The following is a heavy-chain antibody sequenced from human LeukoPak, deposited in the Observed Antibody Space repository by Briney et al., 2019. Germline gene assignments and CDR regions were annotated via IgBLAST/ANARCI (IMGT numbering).Heavy chain of an antibody. CDR3: AKDDAWLRFGE. Sequence: GGTLRLPCAASGFTFSNHGMNWVRQAPGKGLEWVSGISPSGDITYYADSVKGRFTISRDNPKNTVYLQVISLTAEDTAVYYCAKDDAWLRFGEWSQGTLVTVSS. D-gene: IGHD3-10*01. V-gene: IGHV3-23*01. CDR2: ISPSGDIT. J-gene: IGHJ4*02. CDR1: GFTFSNHG.